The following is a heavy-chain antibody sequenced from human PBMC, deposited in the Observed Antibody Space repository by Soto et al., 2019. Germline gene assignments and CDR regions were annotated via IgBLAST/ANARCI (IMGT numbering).Heavy chain of an antibody. CDR2: FYYSGST. CDR3: ARDRLPSQGQWLADFDY. Sequence: PSETLSLTCTVSGGSISSYYWSWIRQPPGKGLEWIGCFYYSGSTNYNPSLKSRVTISVDTSKKQFSLKLSSVTAADTAVYYCARDRLPSQGQWLADFDYWGQGTLVTVSS. J-gene: IGHJ4*02. D-gene: IGHD6-19*01. V-gene: IGHV4-59*01. CDR1: GGSISSYY.